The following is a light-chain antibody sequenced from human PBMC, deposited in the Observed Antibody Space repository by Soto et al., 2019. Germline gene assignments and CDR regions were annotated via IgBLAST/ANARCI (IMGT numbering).Light chain of an antibody. Sequence: QPVLTQSPSASASLGASVNVTCTLSSGHSTYAIAWHQQQPEKGPRYLLKLNSDGSHSKGDGIPDRFSGSSSGAERYLTISSLQSEDEADYYCQTWGAGIRVFGGGTKLTVL. V-gene: IGLV4-69*01. CDR1: SGHSTYA. CDR3: QTWGAGIRV. J-gene: IGLJ3*02. CDR2: LNSDGSH.